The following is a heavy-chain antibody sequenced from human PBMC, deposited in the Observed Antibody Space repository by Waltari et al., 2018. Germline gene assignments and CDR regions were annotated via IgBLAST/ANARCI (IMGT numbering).Heavy chain of an antibody. V-gene: IGHV4-38-2*01. Sequence: QVQLLESGPGLVKSSETLSLTCDVSGYAVNSGFYWGCTRQAPGEGLEWVATVYHDGTTFYNPSLKSRLSVSMDTSKNQISLTLKSVTAADTAVYHCSRQVLGYCTSAACRRLESWGQGTLVTVSS. CDR2: VYHDGTT. CDR3: SRQVLGYCTSAACRRLES. D-gene: IGHD2-2*03. J-gene: IGHJ4*02. CDR1: GYAVNSGFY.